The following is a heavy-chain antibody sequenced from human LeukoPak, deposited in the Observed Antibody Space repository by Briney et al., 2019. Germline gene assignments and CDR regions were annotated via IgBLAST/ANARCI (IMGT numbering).Heavy chain of an antibody. CDR1: GFAFSNYE. V-gene: IGHV3-48*03. D-gene: IGHD3-10*01. CDR2: ISSGGSTV. Sequence: GGSLRLSCAASGFAFSNYEMHWVRRAPGKGLEWVSYISSGGSTVYYADSVKGRFTVSRDNAKNSLYLQMSSLRAEDTAVYYCARGGSFVEYWGQGTLVSVSS. CDR3: ARGGSFVEY. J-gene: IGHJ4*02.